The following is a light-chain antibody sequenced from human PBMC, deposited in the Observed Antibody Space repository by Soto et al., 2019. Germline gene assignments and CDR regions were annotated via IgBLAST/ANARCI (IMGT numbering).Light chain of an antibody. CDR3: QQYHAWPPGT. V-gene: IGKV3-15*01. CDR1: QSFETF. Sequence: VMTQSPAILFVSPVERATLSYRARQSFETFLTWFQHKAGQAHRLLIFRASTRAAGVPARFSGGGSGTEFTLTIDSLRSEDFAVYFCQQYHAWPPGTFGGGTKVEIK. J-gene: IGKJ4*01. CDR2: RAS.